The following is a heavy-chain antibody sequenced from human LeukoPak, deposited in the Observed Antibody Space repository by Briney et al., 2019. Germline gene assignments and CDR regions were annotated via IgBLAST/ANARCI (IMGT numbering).Heavy chain of an antibody. CDR1: GGTFSSYA. CDR2: IIPIFGTA. V-gene: IGHV1-69*13. Sequence: SVKVSCKASGGTFSSYAISWVRQAPGQGLEWMGGIIPIFGTANYAQKFQGRVTITADESTSTAYMKLSSLRSEDTAVYYCARVWSLSAKYYYYYYGMDVWGQGTTVTVSS. CDR3: ARVWSLSAKYYYYYYGMDV. J-gene: IGHJ6*02. D-gene: IGHD2-8*02.